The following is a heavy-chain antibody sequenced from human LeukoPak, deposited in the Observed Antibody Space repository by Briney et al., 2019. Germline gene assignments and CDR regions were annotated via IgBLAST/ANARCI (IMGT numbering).Heavy chain of an antibody. V-gene: IGHV4-34*01. Sequence: SETLSLTCAVYDGSLSGYYWSWLRQSPGKGLEWIGEINHSGSTNYNPSLQSRVTISVDTSKNQLSLELNSVTAADTAVYYCARNQRPPLRLYYSFMDVWGKGTTVTVSS. CDR3: ARNQRPPLRLYYSFMDV. CDR1: DGSLSGYY. D-gene: IGHD4-17*01. J-gene: IGHJ6*03. CDR2: INHSGST.